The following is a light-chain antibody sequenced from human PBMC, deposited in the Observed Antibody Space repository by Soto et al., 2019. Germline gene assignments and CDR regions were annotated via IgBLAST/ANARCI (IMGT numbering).Light chain of an antibody. CDR1: QSISGTY. J-gene: IGKJ1*01. CDR2: GAT. V-gene: IGKV3-15*01. CDR3: QQYNNWPRT. Sequence: VLTQSPGTLSLTSGERATLSCRASQSISGTYLAWYQQKPGQSPRLLIHGATTRATGIPARFSGSGSGTEFTLTISSLQSEDFAVYYCQQYNNWPRTFGQGTKVDIK.